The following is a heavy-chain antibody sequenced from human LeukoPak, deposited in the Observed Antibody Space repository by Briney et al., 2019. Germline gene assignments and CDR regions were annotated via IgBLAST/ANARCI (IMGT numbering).Heavy chain of an antibody. V-gene: IGHV1-46*01. CDR3: ARGKSSGPDY. CDR1: GYTFSSYY. D-gene: IGHD3-22*01. Sequence: GASVKVSCKASGYTFSSYYMYWVRQAPGQGLEWMGIINPSAGSTSYAQKFQGRATMTRDTSTSTVYMELSSLRSEDTAVYYCARGKSSGPDYWGQGTLVTVSS. CDR2: INPSAGST. J-gene: IGHJ4*02.